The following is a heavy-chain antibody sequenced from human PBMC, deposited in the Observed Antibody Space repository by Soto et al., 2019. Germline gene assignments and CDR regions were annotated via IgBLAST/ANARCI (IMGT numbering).Heavy chain of an antibody. D-gene: IGHD3-3*01. CDR2: INHSGST. CDR3: ARGLQSYDFWTTRGWFDP. J-gene: IGHJ5*02. Sequence: QVQLQQWGAGLLKPSETLSLTCAVYGGSFSGYYWSWIRQPPGKGLEWIGEINHSGSTNYNPTLTGRVTISVDTSKNRCSLRLSSVTASDTAVYYCARGLQSYDFWTTRGWFDPWGQGTLVTVSS. CDR1: GGSFSGYY. V-gene: IGHV4-34*01.